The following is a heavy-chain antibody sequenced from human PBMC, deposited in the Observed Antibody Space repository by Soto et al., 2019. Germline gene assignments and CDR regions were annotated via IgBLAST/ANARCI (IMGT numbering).Heavy chain of an antibody. Sequence: GGSLRLSCEASGFNVSISYMSWVRQVPGKGLEWVSIIYSDGYTYYAASVKGRFTISRDNFKNTLYLQMSSLRAEDTAVYYCARRKYCSSTTCFDYWGQGTLVTVSS. V-gene: IGHV3-66*01. D-gene: IGHD2-2*01. CDR2: IYSDGYT. CDR3: ARRKYCSSTTCFDY. CDR1: GFNVSISY. J-gene: IGHJ4*02.